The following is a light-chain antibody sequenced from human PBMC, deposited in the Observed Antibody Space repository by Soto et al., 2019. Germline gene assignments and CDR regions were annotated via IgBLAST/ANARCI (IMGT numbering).Light chain of an antibody. CDR3: QKSYDTPRT. CDR1: QNVNIY. J-gene: IGKJ2*01. CDR2: EAS. V-gene: IGKV1-39*01. Sequence: DIQMTQSPSSLSASVGDRVTITCRASQNVNIYLNWYQEKPGKATKLLIYEASTLQSGVPSRFSGSGSATNFTLTISSLQPEDFATYDCQKSYDTPRTFGQGNNLQIK.